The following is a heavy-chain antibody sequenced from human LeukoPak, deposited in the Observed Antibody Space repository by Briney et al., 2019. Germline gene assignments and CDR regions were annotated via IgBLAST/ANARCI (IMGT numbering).Heavy chain of an antibody. CDR1: GFTFSSYA. Sequence: GGSLRLSCAASGFTFSSYAMSWVRQAPGKGLEWVSAISGSGVGTYYADSVKGRFTISRDKSKNTLYLQMNTLRAEDSAVYYCAKGEGSGWFFFDYWGQGTQVTVSS. V-gene: IGHV3-23*01. D-gene: IGHD6-19*01. CDR3: AKGEGSGWFFFDY. J-gene: IGHJ4*02. CDR2: ISGSGVGT.